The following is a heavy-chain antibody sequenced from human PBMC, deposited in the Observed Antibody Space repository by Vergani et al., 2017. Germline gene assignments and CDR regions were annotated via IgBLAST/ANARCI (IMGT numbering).Heavy chain of an antibody. J-gene: IGHJ6*03. D-gene: IGHD3-3*01. CDR1: GFTFSSYG. V-gene: IGHV3-30*18. CDR3: AKRFDFWSGLDYMDV. CDR2: ISYDGSNK. Sequence: VQLLESGGGLVQPGGSLRLSCAASGFTFSSYGMHWVRQAPGKGLEWVAVISYDGSNKYYADSVKGRFTISRDNSKNTLYLQMNSLRAEDTAVYYCAKRFDFWSGLDYMDVWAKGPRSPSP.